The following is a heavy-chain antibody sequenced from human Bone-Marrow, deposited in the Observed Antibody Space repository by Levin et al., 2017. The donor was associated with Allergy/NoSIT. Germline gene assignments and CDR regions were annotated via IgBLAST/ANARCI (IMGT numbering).Heavy chain of an antibody. CDR3: GGPLSGYYDSSGYMRH. Sequence: GGSLRLSCATSGFIFSNYEMNWVRQAPGKGPEWLSYISASGQTIDYADSVRGRFTISRDNDKSLLILQMNSLRAEDTAMYYCGGPLSGYYDSSGYMRHWGQGTLVTVSS. CDR2: ISASGQTI. J-gene: IGHJ4*02. CDR1: GFIFSNYE. V-gene: IGHV3-48*03. D-gene: IGHD3-22*01.